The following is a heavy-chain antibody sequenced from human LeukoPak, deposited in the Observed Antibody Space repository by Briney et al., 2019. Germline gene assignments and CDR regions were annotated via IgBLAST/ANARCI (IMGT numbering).Heavy chain of an antibody. V-gene: IGHV3-30*04. Sequence: GGSLRLSCAASGFPFSSYAMNWVRQAPGKGLEWVAVISYDGSNKDYADSVKGRFTISRDNAKNTLYLQMNSLRSEDTAVYYCARPRGYSGYDWAIFDYWGQGTLVTVSS. CDR1: GFPFSSYA. CDR2: ISYDGSNK. CDR3: ARPRGYSGYDWAIFDY. J-gene: IGHJ4*02. D-gene: IGHD5-12*01.